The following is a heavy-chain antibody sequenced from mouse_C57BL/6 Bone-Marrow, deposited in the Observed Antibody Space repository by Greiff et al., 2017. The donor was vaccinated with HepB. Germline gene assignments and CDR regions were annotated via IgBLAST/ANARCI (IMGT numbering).Heavy chain of an antibody. Sequence: EVQVVESGGGLVKPGGSLKLSCAASGFTFSDYGMHWVRQAPEKGLEWVAYISSGSSTIYYADTVKGRFTISRDNAKNTLFLQMTSLRSEDTAMYYCARLLRVGFYYAMDYWGQGTSVTVSS. V-gene: IGHV5-17*01. CDR2: ISSGSSTI. CDR1: GFTFSDYG. D-gene: IGHD1-1*01. CDR3: ARLLRVGFYYAMDY. J-gene: IGHJ4*01.